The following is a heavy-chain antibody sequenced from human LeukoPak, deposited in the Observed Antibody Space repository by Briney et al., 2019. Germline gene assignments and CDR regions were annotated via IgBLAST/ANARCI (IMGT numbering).Heavy chain of an antibody. Sequence: GGTLRLSCAASGFTFSNYGMSWVRQAPGKGLEWVSAISGSGVTTYYADSVKGRFTISRDNAKNPLYLQMNSLRAEDTAVYYCARDLSSSWYYYYYMDVWGKGTTVTVSS. CDR1: GFTFSNYG. CDR3: ARDLSSSWYYYYYMDV. CDR2: ISGSGVTT. V-gene: IGHV3-23*01. J-gene: IGHJ6*03. D-gene: IGHD6-13*01.